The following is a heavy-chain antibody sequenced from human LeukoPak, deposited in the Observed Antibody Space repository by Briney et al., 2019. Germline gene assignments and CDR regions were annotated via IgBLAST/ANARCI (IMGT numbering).Heavy chain of an antibody. CDR2: INQGGSDK. CDR3: TRDRSRAEDD. CDR1: GFTFSSHW. V-gene: IGHV3-7*01. J-gene: IGHJ4*02. Sequence: GGSLRLSCAASGFTFSSHWMSWVRQAPGKGLEWVANINQGGSDKYYVDSVKGRFTISRDNANNLLYLQVNSLRGEDTAVYYCTRDRSRAEDDWGQGTLVTVSS. D-gene: IGHD1-14*01.